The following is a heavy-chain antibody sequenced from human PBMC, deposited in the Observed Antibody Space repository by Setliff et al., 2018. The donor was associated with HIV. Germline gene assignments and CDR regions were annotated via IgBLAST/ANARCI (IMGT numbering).Heavy chain of an antibody. CDR2: IIPIFGTG. J-gene: IGHJ6*03. V-gene: IGHV1-69*13. D-gene: IGHD3-10*01. CDR3: ARVRVRGDTDYYYYMGV. Sequence: ASVKVSCKASGVTFSSYAISWVRQAPGQGLEWMGGIIPIFGTGNSAQKFQDRVTITADDSTSTAYMELSSLRSEDTAVYYCARVRVRGDTDYYYYMGVWGKGTTVTVSS. CDR1: GVTFSSYA.